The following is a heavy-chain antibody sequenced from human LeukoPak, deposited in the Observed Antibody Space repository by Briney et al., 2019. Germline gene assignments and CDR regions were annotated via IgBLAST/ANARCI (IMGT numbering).Heavy chain of an antibody. CDR3: ARGLALAAAGTIDY. CDR2: IYYSGST. D-gene: IGHD6-13*01. J-gene: IGHJ4*02. CDR1: GGSISSSSYY. V-gene: IGHV4-39*07. Sequence: SETLSLTCTVSGGSISSSSYYWGWIRQPPGKGLEWIGSIYYSGSTYYNPSLKSRVTISVDTSKNQFSLKLSSVTAADTAVYYYARGLALAAAGTIDYWGQGTLVTVSS.